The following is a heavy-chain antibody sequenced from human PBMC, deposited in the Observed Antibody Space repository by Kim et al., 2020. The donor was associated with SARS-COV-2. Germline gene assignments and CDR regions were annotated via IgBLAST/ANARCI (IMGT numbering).Heavy chain of an antibody. J-gene: IGHJ6*01. CDR1: GYTCTSNA. Sequence: ASVKVSCKASGYTCTSNAMNWVRKSPGQGLEWMGWINTNTGNLTYVQGFSGRFVFSLDISVSTAYRQISRLKAECTAVYYCASQRIFLFCMDVWGQGTTV. CDR2: INTNTGNL. CDR3: ASQRIFLFCMDV. V-gene: IGHV7-4-1*02.